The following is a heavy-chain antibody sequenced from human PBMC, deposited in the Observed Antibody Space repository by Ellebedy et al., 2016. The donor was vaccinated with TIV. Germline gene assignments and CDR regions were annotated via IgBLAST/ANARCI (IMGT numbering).Heavy chain of an antibody. J-gene: IGHJ5*02. CDR1: GFTVNNNY. CDR3: ARDGEEDNVVLTAHNWFDP. Sequence: ESLKISCAASGFTVNNNYMRWIRQPPGKGLEWIGNIHHTGSTYYNPSLKSRGTVSVDTSKNQFSLTLRSVTAADTAVYYCARDGEEDNVVLTAHNWFDPWGQGTLVTVSS. D-gene: IGHD2-21*02. V-gene: IGHV4-59*02. CDR2: IHHTGST.